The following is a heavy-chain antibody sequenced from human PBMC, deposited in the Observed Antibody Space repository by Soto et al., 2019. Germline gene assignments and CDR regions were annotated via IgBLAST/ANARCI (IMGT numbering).Heavy chain of an antibody. Sequence: GGSLRLSCAASGFTFSTYDFHWVRQATGKALEWVSAIGPTGDTYYSDSVKGRFTISRENAENSFYLQMNSLGAGDTAVYYCARDRCSGGRCYFDYWGQGTLVTVSS. V-gene: IGHV3-13*01. CDR1: GFTFSTYD. J-gene: IGHJ4*02. CDR3: ARDRCSGGRCYFDY. CDR2: IGPTGDT. D-gene: IGHD2-15*01.